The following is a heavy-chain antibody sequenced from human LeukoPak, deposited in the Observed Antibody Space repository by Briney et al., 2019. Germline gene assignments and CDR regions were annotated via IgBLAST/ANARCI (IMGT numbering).Heavy chain of an antibody. CDR1: GYTFTSYG. D-gene: IGHD6-19*01. J-gene: IGHJ4*02. CDR3: ARAAGVKYYFDY. Sequence: ASVKVSCKASGYTFTSYGINWVRQAPGQGLEWMGWISAYNGNTNYAQKLQGRVTMTTDTSTTTAYMELSSLRSEDTAVYYCARAAGVKYYFDYWGQGTLVTVSS. V-gene: IGHV1-18*01. CDR2: ISAYNGNT.